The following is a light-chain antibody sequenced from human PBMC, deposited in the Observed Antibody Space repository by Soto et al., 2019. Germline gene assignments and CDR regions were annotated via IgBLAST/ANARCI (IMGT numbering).Light chain of an antibody. CDR3: QQYGSSPLYT. Sequence: EIVLTQSPGTLSLSPGERATLSCRASQSVSSSYLAWYQQKPGQAPRLLIYGASSRATGIPDRFRGSGSGTDFTLTISRLEPEDFAVYYCQQYGSSPLYTFGQWTKLEIK. CDR2: GAS. CDR1: QSVSSSY. V-gene: IGKV3-20*01. J-gene: IGKJ2*01.